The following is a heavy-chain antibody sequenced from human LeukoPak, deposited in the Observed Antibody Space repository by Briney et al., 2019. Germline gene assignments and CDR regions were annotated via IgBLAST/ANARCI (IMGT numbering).Heavy chain of an antibody. CDR1: GGSISSNY. V-gene: IGHV4-4*07. D-gene: IGHD3-10*01. CDR3: ARASSGTYYTFDY. J-gene: IGHJ4*02. Sequence: SETLSLTRTVSGGSISSNYWSWIRQPAGKGLEWIGRIYSSGSTNYNAALKSRVTMSVDSSRNQFSLKLSSVTAADTAVYYCARASSGTYYTFDYWGQGTLVTVSS. CDR2: IYSSGST.